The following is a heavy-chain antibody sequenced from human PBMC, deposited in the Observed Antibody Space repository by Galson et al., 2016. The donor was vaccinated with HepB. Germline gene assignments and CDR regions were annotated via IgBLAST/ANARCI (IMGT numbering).Heavy chain of an antibody. V-gene: IGHV3-23*01. D-gene: IGHD5-12*01. Sequence: SLRLSCAASGFTFNIYAMSWVRLAPGKGLEWVSAISSGGTTYYADSVKGRFTISRDNSKNTLSLQMNSLRAEDTAVYYCTRGHGYSAYVSPVFDYWGQGALVTVSS. CDR3: TRGHGYSAYVSPVFDY. CDR1: GFTFNIYA. CDR2: ISSGGTT. J-gene: IGHJ4*02.